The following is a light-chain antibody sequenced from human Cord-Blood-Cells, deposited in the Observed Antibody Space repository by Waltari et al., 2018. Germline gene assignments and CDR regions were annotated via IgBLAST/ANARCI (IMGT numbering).Light chain of an antibody. V-gene: IGKV3-20*01. CDR1: QSVSSSY. CDR2: GAS. Sequence: EILLPQSPGPLSLSPGARAPLSCRASQSVSSSYLAWYQQKPGQAPRLLIDGASSRATGIPDRFSGSGSGTDFTLTISRLEDEDFAVYYCQQYGSSITFGQGTRLEIK. J-gene: IGKJ5*01. CDR3: QQYGSSIT.